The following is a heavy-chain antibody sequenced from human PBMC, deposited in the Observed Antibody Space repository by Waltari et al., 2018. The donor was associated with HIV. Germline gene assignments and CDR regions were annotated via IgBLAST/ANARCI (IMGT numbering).Heavy chain of an antibody. CDR1: GGSFSGYY. CDR3: ATLLTFGGPEDYNWFDP. V-gene: IGHV4-34*01. D-gene: IGHD3-16*01. Sequence: QVQLQQWGAGLLKPSETLSLTCAVYGGSFSGYYWSWIRQPPGKGLEWIGEINHSGSTNYNPSLKSRVTISVDTSKNQFSLKLSSVTAADTAVYYCATLLTFGGPEDYNWFDPWGQGTLVTVSS. J-gene: IGHJ5*02. CDR2: INHSGST.